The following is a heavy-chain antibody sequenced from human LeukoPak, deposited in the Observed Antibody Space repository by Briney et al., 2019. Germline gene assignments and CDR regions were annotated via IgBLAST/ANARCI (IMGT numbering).Heavy chain of an antibody. V-gene: IGHV4-34*01. CDR3: ARSDYVWGSYRYKWFDP. D-gene: IGHD3-16*02. Sequence: SETLSLTCAVYGGSFSGYYWSWIRQPPGKGLEWIGEINHSGSTNYNPSLKSRVTISVDTSKNQFSLKLSSVTAADTAVYYRARSDYVWGSYRYKWFDPWGQGTLVTVSS. J-gene: IGHJ5*02. CDR2: INHSGST. CDR1: GGSFSGYY.